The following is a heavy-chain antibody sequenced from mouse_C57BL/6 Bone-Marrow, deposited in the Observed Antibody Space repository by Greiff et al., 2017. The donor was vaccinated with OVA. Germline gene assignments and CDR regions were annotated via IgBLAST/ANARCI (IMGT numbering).Heavy chain of an antibody. V-gene: IGHV1-81*01. CDR2: IYPRSGNT. Sequence: VQLQQSGAELARPGASVKLSCKASGYTFTSYGISWVKQRTGQGLEWIGEIYPRSGNTYYNEKFKGKATLTADKSSSTAYMELRSLTSEDSAVYFCARDYSNSFGGFAYWGQGTLVTVSA. J-gene: IGHJ3*01. CDR3: ARDYSNSFGGFAY. CDR1: GYTFTSYG. D-gene: IGHD2-5*01.